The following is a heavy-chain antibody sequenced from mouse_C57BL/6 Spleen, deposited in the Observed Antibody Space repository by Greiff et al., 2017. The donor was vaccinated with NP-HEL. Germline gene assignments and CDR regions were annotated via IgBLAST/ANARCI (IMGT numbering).Heavy chain of an antibody. CDR3: ARRGHYSFFAY. Sequence: QVQLQQSGAELVRPGSSVKLSCKASGYTFTSYWMDWVKQRPGQGLEWIGNIYPSDSETHYNQKFKDKATLTVDKSSSTAYMQLSSLTSEDSAVYYCARRGHYSFFAYWGQGTLVTVSA. J-gene: IGHJ3*01. CDR2: IYPSDSET. V-gene: IGHV1-61*01. D-gene: IGHD2-12*01. CDR1: GYTFTSYW.